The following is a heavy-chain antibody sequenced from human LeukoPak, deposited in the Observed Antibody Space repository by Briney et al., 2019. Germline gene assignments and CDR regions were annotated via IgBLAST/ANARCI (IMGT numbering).Heavy chain of an antibody. CDR1: GYTFTSYG. CDR2: ISAYNGNT. J-gene: IGHJ5*02. Sequence: GASVKVSCKASGYTFTSYGISWVRQAPGQGLEWMGWISAYNGNTNYAQKLQGRVTMTTDTSTSTAYMELRSLRSDDTAVYYCARDWGNIVAAGTAWFDPWGQGTLVTVSS. D-gene: IGHD6-13*01. CDR3: ARDWGNIVAAGTAWFDP. V-gene: IGHV1-18*01.